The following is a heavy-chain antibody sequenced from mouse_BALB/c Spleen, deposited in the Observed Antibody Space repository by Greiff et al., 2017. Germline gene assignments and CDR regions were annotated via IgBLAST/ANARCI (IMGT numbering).Heavy chain of an antibody. D-gene: IGHD3-2*01. J-gene: IGHJ2*01. CDR2: INSGGSYT. V-gene: IGHV5-6-4*01. CDR3: TREGDSSGYVRYFDY. CDR1: GFTFSSYT. Sequence: VQLKQSGGGLVKPGGSLKLSCAASGFTFSSYTMSWVRQTPEKRLEWVATINSGGSYTYYPDSVKGRFTISRDNAKNTLYLQMSSLKSEDTAMYYCTREGDSSGYVRYFDYWGQGTTLTVSS.